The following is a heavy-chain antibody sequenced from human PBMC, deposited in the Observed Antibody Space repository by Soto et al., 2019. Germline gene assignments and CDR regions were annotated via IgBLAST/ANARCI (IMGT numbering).Heavy chain of an antibody. Sequence: QVQLQQWGAGLLKPSETLSLTSAAYGGSFSGYYWSGIRQSPGKGLEWIGEISHSGSTIYNPPLEGRVTISADTSKNQFSLRMSSVTAADTALYYCARYCSSATCYGVFDYWGQGTLVTVSS. CDR1: GGSFSGYY. V-gene: IGHV4-34*01. CDR2: ISHSGST. D-gene: IGHD2-2*01. J-gene: IGHJ4*02. CDR3: ARYCSSATCYGVFDY.